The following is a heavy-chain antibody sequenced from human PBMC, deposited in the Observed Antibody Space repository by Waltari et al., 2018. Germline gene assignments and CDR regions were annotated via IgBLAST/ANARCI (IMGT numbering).Heavy chain of an antibody. CDR3: ARWDAPGRYFGD. V-gene: IGHV4-59*08. D-gene: IGHD1-20*01. CDR2: IHHSGNT. J-gene: IGHJ4*02. Sequence: QVQLQESGPGLVKPSETLSLTCSVSGGSSSSYFWNWIRQPPGQGLQWIGYIHHSGNTNCNPSRKSRVTMAVDTSKIQFSLRLTSVSATDTAVYYCARWDAPGRYFGDWGQGTPVTGSS. CDR1: GGSSSSYF.